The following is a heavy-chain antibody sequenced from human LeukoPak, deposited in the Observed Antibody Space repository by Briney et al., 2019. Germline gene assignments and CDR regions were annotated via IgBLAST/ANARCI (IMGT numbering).Heavy chain of an antibody. CDR3: ARELNGYGYYFFDY. Sequence: PGXXXRLXCEVSGFPFTLDNMNWVRQAPGKGLXXLSYISSSTNTIYYADSVKGRFTISRDNAKNSLYLQMNGLGAEDTAVYYCARELNGYGYYFFDYWGPGTLVTVSS. CDR2: ISSSTNTI. CDR1: GFPFTLDN. J-gene: IGHJ4*02. D-gene: IGHD3-16*01. V-gene: IGHV3-48*04.